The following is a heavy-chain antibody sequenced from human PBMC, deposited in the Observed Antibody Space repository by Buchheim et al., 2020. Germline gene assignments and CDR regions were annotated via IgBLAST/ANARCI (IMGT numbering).Heavy chain of an antibody. J-gene: IGHJ6*02. CDR2: ISYDGSNK. Sequence: QVQLVESGGGVVQPGRSLRLSCAASGFTFSSYAMHWVRQAPGKGLEWVAVISYDGSNKYYADSVKGRFTISRDNSKNTLYLQMNSLRAEDTAVYYCARDHLRFLEWMRNGMDVWGQETT. V-gene: IGHV3-30*04. CDR1: GFTFSSYA. D-gene: IGHD3-3*01. CDR3: ARDHLRFLEWMRNGMDV.